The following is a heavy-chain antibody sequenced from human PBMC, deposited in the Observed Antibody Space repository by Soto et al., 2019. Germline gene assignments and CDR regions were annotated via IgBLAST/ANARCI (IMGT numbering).Heavy chain of an antibody. Sequence: PGGSLRLSCAASGFTFSSYAMSWVRQAPGKGLEWVSAISGSGGSTYYADSVKGRFTISRDNSKNTLYLQMNSLRAEDTAVYYCAKEGPYSSSLRNWFDPWGQGTLVTVSS. D-gene: IGHD6-6*01. CDR2: ISGSGGST. CDR3: AKEGPYSSSLRNWFDP. CDR1: GFTFSSYA. V-gene: IGHV3-23*01. J-gene: IGHJ5*02.